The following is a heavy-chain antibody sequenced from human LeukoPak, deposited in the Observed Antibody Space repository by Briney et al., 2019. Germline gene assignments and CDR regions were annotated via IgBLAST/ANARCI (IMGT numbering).Heavy chain of an antibody. V-gene: IGHV3-23*01. CDR3: AKSPYSSGYYYFDY. CDR2: ISGSGGTT. CDR1: GFTFSSYA. Sequence: GGSLRLSCAASGFTFSSYAMSWVRQAPGKGLEWVSAISGSGGTTYYADSVKGRFTISRDNSKNTLYLQMNSLRAEDTAIYYCAKSPYSSGYYYFDYWGRGTLVTVSS. D-gene: IGHD3-22*01. J-gene: IGHJ4*02.